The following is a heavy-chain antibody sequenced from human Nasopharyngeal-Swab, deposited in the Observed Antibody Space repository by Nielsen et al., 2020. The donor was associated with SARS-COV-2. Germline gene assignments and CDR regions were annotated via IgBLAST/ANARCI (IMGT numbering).Heavy chain of an antibody. Sequence: SVKVSCKASGGTFSSYAISWVRQAPGQGLEWMGGIIPILGIANYAQKFQGRVTITADKSTNTAYMELSSLRSEDTAVYYCAGDVSSWGGDHYYYGMDVWGQGTTVTVSS. CDR2: IIPILGIA. J-gene: IGHJ6*02. D-gene: IGHD2-21*01. CDR3: AGDVSSWGGDHYYYGMDV. CDR1: GGTFSSYA. V-gene: IGHV1-69*10.